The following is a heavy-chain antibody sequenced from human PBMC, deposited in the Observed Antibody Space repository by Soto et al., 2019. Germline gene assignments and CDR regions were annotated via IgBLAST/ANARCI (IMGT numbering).Heavy chain of an antibody. V-gene: IGHV3-30*18. J-gene: IGHJ4*02. CDR1: GFTFSSYG. CDR3: AKVTTKNYDSSGPFDY. D-gene: IGHD3-22*01. CDR2: ISYDGSNK. Sequence: QVQLVESGGGVVQPGRSLRLSCAASGFTFSSYGMHWVRQAPGKGLEWVAVISYDGSNKYYADSVKGRFTISRDNSKNTLYLQMNSLRAEDTAVYYCAKVTTKNYDSSGPFDYWGQGTLVTVSS.